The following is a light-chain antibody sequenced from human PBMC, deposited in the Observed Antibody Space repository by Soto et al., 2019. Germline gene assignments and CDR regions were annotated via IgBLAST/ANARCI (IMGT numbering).Light chain of an antibody. J-gene: IGKJ5*01. Sequence: EIVLTQSPGTLSLSPGESATLSCRASQSVSSSYLAWYQQKPGQAPRLLIYGASNRATGIPDRFSGSGSGTDFTLTISRLEPEDFAVYYCQQYGSSGTFGQGTRLEIK. CDR1: QSVSSSY. V-gene: IGKV3-20*01. CDR2: GAS. CDR3: QQYGSSGT.